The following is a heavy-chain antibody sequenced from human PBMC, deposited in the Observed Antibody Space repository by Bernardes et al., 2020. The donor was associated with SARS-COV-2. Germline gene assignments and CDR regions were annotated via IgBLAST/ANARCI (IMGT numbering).Heavy chain of an antibody. Sequence: SLFLSCAASGFTFSSYGMHWVRQAPGKGLEWVAVISYDGSNKYYADSVKGRFTISRDNSKNTLYLQMNSLRAEDTAVYYCAKALAIQLWSAPMFDYWGQGTLVTVSS. V-gene: IGHV3-30*18. CDR2: ISYDGSNK. CDR1: GFTFSSYG. J-gene: IGHJ4*02. D-gene: IGHD5-18*01. CDR3: AKALAIQLWSAPMFDY.